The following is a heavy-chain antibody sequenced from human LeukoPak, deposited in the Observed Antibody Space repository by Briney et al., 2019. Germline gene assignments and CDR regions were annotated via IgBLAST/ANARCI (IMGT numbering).Heavy chain of an antibody. D-gene: IGHD3-3*01. V-gene: IGHV4-39*07. J-gene: IGHJ6*03. CDR2: IYYSGST. CDR3: ARATHYDFWSGYFSNYCYYYMDV. Sequence: PSETLSLTCTVSGGSISSSSYYWGWIRQPPGKGLEWIGSIYYSGSTYYNPSLKSRVTISVDTSKNQFSLKLSSVTAADTAVYYCARATHYDFWSGYFSNYCYYYMDVRGKGTTVTVSS. CDR1: GGSISSSSYY.